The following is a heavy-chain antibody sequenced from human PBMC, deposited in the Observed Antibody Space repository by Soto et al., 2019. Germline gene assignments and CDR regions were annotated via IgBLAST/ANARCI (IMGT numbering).Heavy chain of an antibody. D-gene: IGHD1-1*01. CDR1: GGSISSSSYY. CDR2: IYYSGST. J-gene: IGHJ4*02. CDR3: ARQVRGAPRPFDY. Sequence: QLQLQESGPGLVKPSETLSLTCTVSGGSISSSSYYWGWIRQPPGKGLEWIGSIYYSGSTYYNPSLKSRVTISVDTSKNQFSLKLSSVTAADTAVYYCARQVRGAPRPFDYWGQGTLVTVSS. V-gene: IGHV4-39*01.